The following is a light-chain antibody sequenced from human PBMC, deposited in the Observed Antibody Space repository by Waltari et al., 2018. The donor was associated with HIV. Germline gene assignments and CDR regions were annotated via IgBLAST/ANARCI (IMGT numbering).Light chain of an antibody. Sequence: QSVLTQPPSASGTAGQRVTISCSGRDSNIGRDYIYWYQQVPGAAPRLLIYDKDQRPSGVPARFAGSKSGTSGSLVISGLRSDDEANYYCASYDLDMSNLLFGGGTAVTVL. CDR3: ASYDLDMSNLL. V-gene: IGLV1-47*01. J-gene: IGLJ2*01. CDR2: DKD. CDR1: DSNIGRDY.